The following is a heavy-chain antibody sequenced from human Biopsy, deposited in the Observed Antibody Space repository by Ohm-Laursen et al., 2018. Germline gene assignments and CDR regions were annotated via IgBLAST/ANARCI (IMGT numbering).Heavy chain of an antibody. D-gene: IGHD3-16*01. V-gene: IGHV3-11*01. CDR3: ARDLAWGSYFDS. Sequence: GSLRLSCASSGFTFSDYYMSWICHAPGRGLEWVSHISGIGDTTYYADSVKGRFTISRDNSKNSLYLQMNSLRAEDTAVYYGARDLAWGSYFDSWGQGSLVTVSS. J-gene: IGHJ4*02. CDR2: ISGIGDTT. CDR1: GFTFSDYY.